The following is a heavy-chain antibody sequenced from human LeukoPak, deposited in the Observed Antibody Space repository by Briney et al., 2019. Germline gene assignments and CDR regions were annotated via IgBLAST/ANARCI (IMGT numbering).Heavy chain of an antibody. V-gene: IGHV3-74*01. CDR3: ARVALRPIDYSNPEFDP. Sequence: GGSLRLSCAASGFTFSSYWMHWVRQAPRKGLVWVSRINTDASKTSYADSVKGRFTISRDNAKNTLYLQMNSLRAEDTAVYYCARVALRPIDYSNPEFDPWGQGTLVTVSS. CDR1: GFTFSSYW. D-gene: IGHD4-11*01. CDR2: INTDASKT. J-gene: IGHJ5*02.